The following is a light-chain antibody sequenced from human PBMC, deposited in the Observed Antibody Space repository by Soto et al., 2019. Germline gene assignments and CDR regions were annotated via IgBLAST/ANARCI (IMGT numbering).Light chain of an antibody. V-gene: IGKV1-27*01. J-gene: IGKJ3*01. CDR3: QKHNTVPLT. CDR2: DAS. Sequence: DVQMTQSPSSLSASVGDRVTITCRASHDISNYVAWLQQKPGKAPKLLIYDASTLQPGVPSRFSGGGSGVDFTLTISSLQPEDVATYYCQKHNTVPLTFGPGTKVDIK. CDR1: HDISNY.